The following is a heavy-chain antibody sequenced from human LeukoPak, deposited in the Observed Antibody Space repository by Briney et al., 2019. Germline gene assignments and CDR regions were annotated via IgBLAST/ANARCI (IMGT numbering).Heavy chain of an antibody. CDR2: IYYSGST. V-gene: IGHV4-61*01. J-gene: IGHJ4*02. CDR1: GGSVSSGSYY. CDR3: AREGVYDSSGYYPLDY. Sequence: SETLSLTCTVSGGSVSSGSYYWSWIRQPPGKGLEWIGYIYYSGSTNYNPSLKSRVTISVDTSKNQFSLKLNSVTAADTAVYYCAREGVYDSSGYYPLDYWGQGTLVTVSS. D-gene: IGHD3-22*01.